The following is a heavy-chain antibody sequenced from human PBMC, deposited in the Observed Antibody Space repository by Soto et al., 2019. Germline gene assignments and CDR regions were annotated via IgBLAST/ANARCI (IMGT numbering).Heavy chain of an antibody. CDR3: ARDRGAFKAFDF. D-gene: IGHD2-15*01. J-gene: IGHJ4*02. Sequence: QVQLIQSASEVGKPGASVKVSCQASGYAFSTAYIHWVRQAPGQGLEWMGFINPRVADTAYAQSSQGRVAMSSDTSTNTVYLELSSLRFDDRATYYCARDRGAFKAFDFWGPGTVVTVSS. CDR1: GYAFSTAY. V-gene: IGHV1-46*01. CDR2: INPRVADT.